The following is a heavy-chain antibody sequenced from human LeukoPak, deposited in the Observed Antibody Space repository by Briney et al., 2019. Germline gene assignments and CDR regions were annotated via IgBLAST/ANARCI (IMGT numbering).Heavy chain of an antibody. CDR2: ISRRFSHV. D-gene: IGHD2-21*02. Sequence: RSPRLSSSASAFSFTDSDMDWVRHAPEEGLGWVSAISRRFSHVYYRESVKGRFTIFRDNAKNSLYLQLDSLGVEDTAVYYCGRAFPPLRTSSAGDLWGQGTLVTVSS. V-gene: IGHV3-21*01. CDR3: GRAFPPLRTSSAGDL. CDR1: AFSFTDSD. J-gene: IGHJ4*02.